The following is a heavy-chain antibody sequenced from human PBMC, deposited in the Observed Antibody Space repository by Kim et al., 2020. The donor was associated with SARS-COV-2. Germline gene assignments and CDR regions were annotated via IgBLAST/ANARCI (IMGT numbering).Heavy chain of an antibody. CDR3: ARVPPRVVYSYGYLDNWFDP. V-gene: IGHV1-2*02. D-gene: IGHD5-18*01. CDR1: GYTFTGYY. CDR2: INPNSGGT. Sequence: ASVKVSCKASGYTFTGYYMHWVRQAPGQGLEWMGWINPNSGGTNYAQKFQGRVTMTRDTSISTAYMELSRLRSDDTAVYYCARVPPRVVYSYGYLDNWFDPWGQGTLVTVSS. J-gene: IGHJ5*02.